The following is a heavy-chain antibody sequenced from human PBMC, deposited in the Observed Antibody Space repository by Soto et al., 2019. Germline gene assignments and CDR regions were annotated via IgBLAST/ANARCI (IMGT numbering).Heavy chain of an antibody. D-gene: IGHD3-3*01. CDR3: ARSHRSGYRTGYYYGMDV. J-gene: IGHJ6*02. V-gene: IGHV4-39*01. CDR2: IYYSGST. Sequence: PAETLSVTCTVSGGSISSSSYYWCWIRQPPGKGLEWIGSIYYSGSTYYNPSLKSRVTISVDTSKNQFSLKLSSVTAADTAVYYCARSHRSGYRTGYYYGMDVWGQGTTVTVSS. CDR1: GGSISSSSYY.